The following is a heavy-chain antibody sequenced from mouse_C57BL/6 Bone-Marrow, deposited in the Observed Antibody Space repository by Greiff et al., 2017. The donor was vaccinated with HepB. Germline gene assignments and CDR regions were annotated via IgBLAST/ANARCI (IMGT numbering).Heavy chain of an antibody. D-gene: IGHD2-10*02. CDR3: ARSLYGNYAFDY. CDR2: IDPSDSET. J-gene: IGHJ2*01. Sequence: QVQLKQPGAELVRPGSSVKLSCKASGYTFTSYWMHWVKQRPIQGLEWIGNIDPSDSETHYNQKFKDKATLTVDKSSSTAYMQLSSLTSEDSAVYYCARSLYGNYAFDYWGQGTTLTVSS. V-gene: IGHV1-52*01. CDR1: GYTFTSYW.